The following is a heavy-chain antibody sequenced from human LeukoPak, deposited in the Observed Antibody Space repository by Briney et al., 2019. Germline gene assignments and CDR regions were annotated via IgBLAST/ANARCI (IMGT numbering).Heavy chain of an antibody. V-gene: IGHV4-59*01. CDR2: VFYSGPT. CDR3: VGRSARYFDS. Sequence: SETLSLTCTVSGDSIDSYYWSWIRQPPGEGLQWIGYVFYSGPTNYDASLKSRVAISVDRSKNQFSLKLTSVSAADTAVYYCVGRSARYFDSWGQGTPVTVSS. J-gene: IGHJ4*02. CDR1: GDSIDSYY. D-gene: IGHD3-10*01.